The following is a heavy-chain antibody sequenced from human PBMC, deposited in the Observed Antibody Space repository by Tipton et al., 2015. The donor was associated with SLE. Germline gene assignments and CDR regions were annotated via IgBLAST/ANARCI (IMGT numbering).Heavy chain of an antibody. J-gene: IGHJ3*02. CDR1: GGAISSYY. CDR3: AGEVGDDAFDI. Sequence: LRLSCTVSGGAISSYYWSWIRQPPGKGLEWIGYIYYSGSTNYNPSLKSRVTISVDTSKNQFSLKLSSVTAADTAVYYCAGEVGDDAFDIWGQGTMVTVSS. V-gene: IGHV4-59*12. D-gene: IGHD1-26*01. CDR2: IYYSGST.